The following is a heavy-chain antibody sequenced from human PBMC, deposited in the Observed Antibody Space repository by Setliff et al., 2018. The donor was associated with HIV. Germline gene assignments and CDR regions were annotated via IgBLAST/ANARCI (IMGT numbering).Heavy chain of an antibody. V-gene: IGHV4-38-2*02. CDR1: GYSFTSGYY. Sequence: PSETLSLTCTVSGYSFTSGYYWGWIRQPPGKGLEWIGSIYHSGSTYYNPSLESRVTISVDTSKNQFSLKLSSVTAADTAVYYCARAYYDSSGYYWGAFDIWGQGTMVTVSS. CDR3: ARAYYDSSGYYWGAFDI. D-gene: IGHD3-22*01. J-gene: IGHJ3*02. CDR2: IYHSGST.